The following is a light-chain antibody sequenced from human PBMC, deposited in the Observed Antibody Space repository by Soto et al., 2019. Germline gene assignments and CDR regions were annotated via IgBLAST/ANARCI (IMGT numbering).Light chain of an antibody. V-gene: IGKV3-15*01. CDR1: QSMTTK. CDR2: NAF. Sequence: EIVMTQTPATLSVSPGEGVTLSCRASQSMTTKLAWYQQKPGQAPRLLIHNAFTRATGIPARFSGSASGTEFTLTISTLQSEDFAVYYCQQYNSWPPITFGQVTRLAIK. CDR3: QQYNSWPPIT. J-gene: IGKJ5*01.